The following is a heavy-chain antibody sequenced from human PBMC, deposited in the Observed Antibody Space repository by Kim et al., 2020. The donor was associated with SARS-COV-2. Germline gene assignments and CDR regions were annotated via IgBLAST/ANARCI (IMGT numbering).Heavy chain of an antibody. J-gene: IGHJ4*01. CDR3: ARRFYVSGRNDY. CDR1: GFTFSSYW. CDR2: INSDGSTT. Sequence: GGSLRLSCAASGFTFSSYWMHWVRQAPGRGLEWVSRINSDGSTTTYGDSMKGRFTTSRDNAQNTLYLQMHSLRAEDTAVYFCARRFYVSGRNDYWGDGTLVTVSS. V-gene: IGHV3-74*03. D-gene: IGHD3-10*01.